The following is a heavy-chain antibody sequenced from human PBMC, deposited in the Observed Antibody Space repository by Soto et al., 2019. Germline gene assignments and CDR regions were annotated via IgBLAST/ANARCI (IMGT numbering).Heavy chain of an antibody. J-gene: IGHJ3*02. D-gene: IGHD3-10*01. CDR1: GGTFSSYA. Sequence: QVQLVQSGAEVKKPGSSVKVSCKASGGTFSSYAISWVRQAPGQGLEWMGGIIPIFGTANYAQKFQGRVTITADESTSTAYMELSSLRAEDTAVYYCGGGSGSYQRVAFDIWGQGTMVTVSS. CDR3: GGGSGSYQRVAFDI. CDR2: IIPIFGTA. V-gene: IGHV1-69*01.